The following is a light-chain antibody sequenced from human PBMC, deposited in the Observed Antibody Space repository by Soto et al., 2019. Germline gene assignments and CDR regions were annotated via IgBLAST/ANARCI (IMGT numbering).Light chain of an antibody. CDR1: QSVSSY. Sequence: EIVLTQSPATLSLSPGERATLSCRASQSVSSYLSWYQQKPAQAPRLLIYDASNRATGIPARFSGSGSGTDFTLTISSLEPEDFAVYYCQQRGTFGGGTKVDIK. V-gene: IGKV3-11*01. CDR2: DAS. J-gene: IGKJ4*01. CDR3: QQRGT.